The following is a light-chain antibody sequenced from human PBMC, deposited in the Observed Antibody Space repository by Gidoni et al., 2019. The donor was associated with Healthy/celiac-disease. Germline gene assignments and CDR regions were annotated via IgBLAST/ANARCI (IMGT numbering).Light chain of an antibody. Sequence: DIQVTQSPSSLSASVGDRVTIPCRASQSISSYLNWYQQKPGKAPKLLIYAASSLQSGVQSRFSGSGSGTDFTLTISSLQPEDFATYYCQQSYSTPPEDTFXQXTRLEIK. CDR2: AAS. J-gene: IGKJ5*01. V-gene: IGKV1-39*01. CDR1: QSISSY. CDR3: QQSYSTPPEDT.